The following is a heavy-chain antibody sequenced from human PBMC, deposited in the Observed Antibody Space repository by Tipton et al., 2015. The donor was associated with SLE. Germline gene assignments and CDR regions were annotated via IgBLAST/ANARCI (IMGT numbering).Heavy chain of an antibody. CDR1: GDFISDSSFH. Sequence: TLSLTCSVSGDFISDSSFHWGWIRQPPGKGLEWIGSISSSGRDYYNPSLRSRVTISGDTSKNQFSLKLTSVTAADTAVYYCARQVVGIDYYYYYMDVWGKGTTVTVSS. CDR2: ISSSGRD. CDR3: ARQVVGIDYYYYYMDV. D-gene: IGHD2-2*01. V-gene: IGHV4-39*01. J-gene: IGHJ6*03.